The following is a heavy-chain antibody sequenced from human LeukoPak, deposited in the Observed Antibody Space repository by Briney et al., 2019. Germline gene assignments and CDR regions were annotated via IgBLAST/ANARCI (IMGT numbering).Heavy chain of an antibody. CDR3: ARDVGTTSSPPGSGRNVYWYFDL. J-gene: IGHJ2*01. D-gene: IGHD1-1*01. V-gene: IGHV1-2*02. CDR1: GYTFTGYY. CDR2: INPNSGGT. Sequence: GASVKVSCKASGYTFTGYYMHWVRQAPGQGLEWMRWINPNSGGTNYAQKFQGRVTMTRDTSISTAYMELSRLRSDDTAVYYCARDVGTTSSPPGSGRNVYWYFDLWGRGTLVTVSS.